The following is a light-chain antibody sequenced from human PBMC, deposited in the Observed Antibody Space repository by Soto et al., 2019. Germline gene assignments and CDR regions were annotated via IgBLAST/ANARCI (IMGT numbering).Light chain of an antibody. V-gene: IGLV2-23*03. CDR2: EGS. Sequence: QSALTQPASVSGSPGQSITISCTGTSSDVGSYNLVSWYQQHPGKAPKLMIYEGSKRPSGVSNRFSGSKSGNTASLTISGLQVEDGADYYCCSYAGISTFGVFGTGTKLT. J-gene: IGLJ1*01. CDR3: CSYAGISTFGV. CDR1: SSDVGSYNL.